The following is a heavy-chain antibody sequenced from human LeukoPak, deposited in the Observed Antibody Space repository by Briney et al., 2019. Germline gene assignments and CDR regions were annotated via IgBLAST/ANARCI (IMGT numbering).Heavy chain of an antibody. Sequence: PSETLSLTCTVSGGSISSSSYYWGWIRQPPGKGLEWIGSIYYSGSTYYNPPLKSRVTISVDTSKNQFSLKLSSVTAADTAVYYCARLGTSTQDSGWYGSSNHDAFDIWGQGTMVTVSS. CDR1: GGSISSSSYY. CDR3: ARLGTSTQDSGWYGSSNHDAFDI. J-gene: IGHJ3*02. V-gene: IGHV4-39*01. D-gene: IGHD6-19*01. CDR2: IYYSGST.